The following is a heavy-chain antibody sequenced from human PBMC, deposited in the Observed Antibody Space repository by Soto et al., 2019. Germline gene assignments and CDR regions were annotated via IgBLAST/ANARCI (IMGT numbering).Heavy chain of an antibody. V-gene: IGHV4-30-4*01. CDR1: GGSISSGDYY. CDR2: IYYSGST. D-gene: IGHD4-4*01. CDR3: ARGSVTTVTTSYYYGMHV. J-gene: IGHJ6*02. Sequence: QVQLQESGPGLVKPSQTLSLTCTVSGGSISSGDYYWSWIRQPPGKGLEWIGYIYYSGSTYYNPSLQSRVTISVDTSQHQFSLKLSSVTAADTAVYYCARGSVTTVTTSYYYGMHVWGQGTPVTVSS.